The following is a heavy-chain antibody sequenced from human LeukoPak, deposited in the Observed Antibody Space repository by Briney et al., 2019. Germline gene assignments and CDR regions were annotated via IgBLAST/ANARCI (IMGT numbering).Heavy chain of an antibody. D-gene: IGHD3-22*01. V-gene: IGHV1-46*01. J-gene: IGHJ4*02. Sequence: ASVKVSCKASGYTFTSYYMHWVRQAPGQGLEWMGIINPSGGSTSYVQKFQGRVTMTRDTSTSTVYMELSSLRSEDTAVYYCARSVPYYYDSSGYQFDYWGQGTLVTVSS. CDR2: INPSGGST. CDR1: GYTFTSYY. CDR3: ARSVPYYYDSSGYQFDY.